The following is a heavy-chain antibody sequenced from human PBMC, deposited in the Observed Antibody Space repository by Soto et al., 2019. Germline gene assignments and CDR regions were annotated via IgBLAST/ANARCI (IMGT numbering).Heavy chain of an antibody. Sequence: QVQLVQSGAEVKQPGASMKVSCKASGYIFSDNYIHWVRQAPGQGLEWMAWINPKSGGTNYARNFQGRVTLTRDTSISTAYMDLNRLTSDDTAVYYCARAREDSSGWFDYWGQGTLVTVSS. CDR3: ARAREDSSGWFDY. CDR2: INPKSGGT. J-gene: IGHJ4*02. CDR1: GYIFSDNY. V-gene: IGHV1-2*02. D-gene: IGHD6-19*01.